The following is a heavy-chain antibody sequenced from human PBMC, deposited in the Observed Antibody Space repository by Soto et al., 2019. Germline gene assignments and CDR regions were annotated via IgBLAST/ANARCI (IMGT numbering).Heavy chain of an antibody. D-gene: IGHD3-22*01. CDR1: GLTFSSYA. CDR3: AKVDRVVVVKGYYFDY. Sequence: PGGSLRLSCAASGLTFSSYAMSWVRQAPGKGLEWVSAISGSGGSTYYADSVKGRFTISRDNSKNTLYLQMNSLRAEDTAVYYCAKVDRVVVVKGYYFDYWGQGTLVTVSS. V-gene: IGHV3-23*01. CDR2: ISGSGGST. J-gene: IGHJ4*02.